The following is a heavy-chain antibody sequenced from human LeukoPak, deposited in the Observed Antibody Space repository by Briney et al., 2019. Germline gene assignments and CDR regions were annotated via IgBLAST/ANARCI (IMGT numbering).Heavy chain of an antibody. D-gene: IGHD3-10*01. Sequence: ASVKVSCKASGYTFTGYYMHWVRQAPGQGLEWMGWINPNSGGTNYAQKFQGWVTMTRDTSISTAYMELSRLRSDDTAVYYCARDLSAGDYYYGMDVWGQGTTVTASS. CDR2: INPNSGGT. CDR1: GYTFTGYY. J-gene: IGHJ6*02. CDR3: ARDLSAGDYYYGMDV. V-gene: IGHV1-2*04.